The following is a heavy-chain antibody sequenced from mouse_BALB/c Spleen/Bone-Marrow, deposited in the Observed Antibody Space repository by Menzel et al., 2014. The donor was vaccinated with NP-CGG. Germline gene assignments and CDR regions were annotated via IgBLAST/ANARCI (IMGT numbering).Heavy chain of an antibody. Sequence: DVLLVEPGGGLVKPGGSLKLSCAASGFAFSSYDMSWVRQTPEKRLEWVAYISSGGGRTYYADTVKGRFTISRDNAKNTLYLQMRSLKPEDPAMYYCARQVSSGFGYWGQGTPVTVSA. CDR3: ARQVSSGFGY. V-gene: IGHV5-12-1*01. D-gene: IGHD2-10*02. J-gene: IGHJ3*02. CDR2: ISSGGGRT. CDR1: GFAFSSYD.